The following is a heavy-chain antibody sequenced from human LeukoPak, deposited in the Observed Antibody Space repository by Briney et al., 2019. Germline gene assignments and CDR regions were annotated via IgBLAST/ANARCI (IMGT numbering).Heavy chain of an antibody. V-gene: IGHV3-30*18. D-gene: IGHD6-13*01. J-gene: IGHJ4*02. Sequence: GGSLRLSCAASGFTFSSYGMHWVRQAPGKGLEWVAVISYDGSNKYYADSVKGRFTISRDNSKNTLYLQMNSLRAEDTAAYYCAKHPSRIAAAGTQGDYWGQGTLVTVSS. CDR1: GFTFSSYG. CDR3: AKHPSRIAAAGTQGDY. CDR2: ISYDGSNK.